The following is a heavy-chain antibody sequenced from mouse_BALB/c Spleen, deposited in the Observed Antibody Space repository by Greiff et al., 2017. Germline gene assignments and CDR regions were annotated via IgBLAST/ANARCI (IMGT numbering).Heavy chain of an antibody. CDR1: GFSLSTSGMC. D-gene: IGHD2-4*01. V-gene: IGHV8-8*01. J-gene: IGHJ3*01. Sequence: QVTLKESGPGILQPSQTLSLTCSFSGFSLSTSGMCVGWIRQPSGKGLEWLAHIWWDDDKRYNPALKSRLTISKDTSSNQVFLKIASVDTADTATYYCARIARDYDYDWFAYWGQGTLVTVSA. CDR2: IWWDDDK. CDR3: ARIARDYDYDWFAY.